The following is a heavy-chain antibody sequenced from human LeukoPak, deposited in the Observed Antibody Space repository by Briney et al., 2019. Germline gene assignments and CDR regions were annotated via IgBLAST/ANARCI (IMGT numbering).Heavy chain of an antibody. CDR3: ARGGLTMIVVANNFDY. Sequence: SETLSLTCTVSGGSISSSSYYWSWIRQPPGKGLEWIGEINHSGSTNYNPSLKSRVTISVDTSKNQFSLKLSSVTAADTAVYYCARGGLTMIVVANNFDYWGQGTLVTVSS. CDR2: INHSGST. D-gene: IGHD3-22*01. CDR1: GGSISSSSYY. V-gene: IGHV4-39*07. J-gene: IGHJ4*02.